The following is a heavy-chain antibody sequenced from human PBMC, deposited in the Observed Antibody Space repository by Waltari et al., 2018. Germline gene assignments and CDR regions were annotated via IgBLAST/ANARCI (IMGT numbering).Heavy chain of an antibody. D-gene: IGHD3-16*02. V-gene: IGHV1-24*01. CDR1: GYTLTELS. Sequence: QVQLVQSGAEVKKPGASVKVSCKVSGYTLTELSRHWVRQAPGQGLEWMWGFDPEDGETIYARKFQGRVTMTEDTSTDTAYMELSSLRSEDTAVYYCATVATYIWGSYRWDYFDYWGQGTLVTVSS. CDR3: ATVATYIWGSYRWDYFDY. CDR2: FDPEDGET. J-gene: IGHJ4*02.